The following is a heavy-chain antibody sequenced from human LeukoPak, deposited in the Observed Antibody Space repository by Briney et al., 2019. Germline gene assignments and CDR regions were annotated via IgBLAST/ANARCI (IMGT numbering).Heavy chain of an antibody. CDR3: ARDHSSSWSYYFDY. D-gene: IGHD6-13*01. CDR1: GFTFDDYG. V-gene: IGHV3-20*04. CDR2: INRNGGSK. J-gene: IGHJ4*02. Sequence: GGSLRLSCAASGFTFDDYGMSWVRQAPGKGLEWVSGINRNGGSKGYADSVKGRFTISRDNAKNSLYLQMNSLRAEDTALYYCARDHSSSWSYYFDYWGQGTLVTVSS.